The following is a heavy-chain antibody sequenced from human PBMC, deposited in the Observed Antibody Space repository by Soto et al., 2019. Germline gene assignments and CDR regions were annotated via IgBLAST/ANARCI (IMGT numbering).Heavy chain of an antibody. CDR3: ARDFGGTMKFIDYGLDAFDI. V-gene: IGHV3-66*01. Sequence: GGSLRLSCAASGFTVSSNYMSWVRQAPGKGLEWVSVIYSGGSTYYADSVKGRFTISRDNSKNTLYLQMNSLRAEDTAVYYCARDFGGTMKFIDYGLDAFDIWGQGTMVTVSS. D-gene: IGHD1-7*01. CDR1: GFTVSSNY. CDR2: IYSGGST. J-gene: IGHJ3*02.